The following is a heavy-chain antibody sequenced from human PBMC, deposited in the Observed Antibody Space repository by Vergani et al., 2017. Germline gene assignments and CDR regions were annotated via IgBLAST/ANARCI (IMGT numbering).Heavy chain of an antibody. D-gene: IGHD3-22*01. CDR3: ARLYGRDSSGSKYFDY. CDR1: GDSISNSHW. V-gene: IGHV4-4*03. Sequence: QVQLQESGPGLVKPPGTLSLTCAVSGDSISNSHWWTWVRQPPGKGLEWIGEIYHSGSTKYNPSLKSRVTISLDKSISTAYLQRSSLRASDSAMYYCARLYGRDSSGSKYFDYWGQGTLVTVSS. CDR2: IYHSGST. J-gene: IGHJ4*02.